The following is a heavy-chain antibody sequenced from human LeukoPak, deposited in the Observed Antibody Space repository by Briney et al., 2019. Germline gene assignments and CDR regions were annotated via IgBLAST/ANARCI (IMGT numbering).Heavy chain of an antibody. D-gene: IGHD2-8*01. V-gene: IGHV1-69*04. J-gene: IGHJ4*02. CDR3: GRDVCTNGVCSVVDY. CDR1: GGTFTNYA. Sequence: SVKVSCKASGGTFTNYAINWVRQAPGQGLEWMGRIIPILDVTNYAQKFQGRVTITADQSTSTAYMELSSLRSEDTAVYYCGRDVCTNGVCSVVDYWGQGTLVTVSS. CDR2: IIPILDVT.